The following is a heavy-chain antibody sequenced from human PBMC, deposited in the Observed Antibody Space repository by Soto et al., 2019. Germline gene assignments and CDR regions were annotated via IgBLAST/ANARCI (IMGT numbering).Heavy chain of an antibody. CDR3: ARYGSGSSVWFDP. D-gene: IGHD3-10*01. Sequence: SETLSLTCTVSGGSISSYYWSWIGQPPGKGLEGIGYIYYSGSTNYNPSLKSRVTISVDTSKNQFSLKLSSVTAADTAVYYCARYGSGSSVWFDPWGQGTLVTVS. V-gene: IGHV4-59*01. J-gene: IGHJ5*02. CDR2: IYYSGST. CDR1: GGSISSYY.